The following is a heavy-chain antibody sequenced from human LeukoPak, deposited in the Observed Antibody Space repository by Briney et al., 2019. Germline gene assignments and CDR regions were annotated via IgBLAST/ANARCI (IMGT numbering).Heavy chain of an antibody. CDR2: ISGSGGST. CDR1: GFTFSSYS. V-gene: IGHV3-23*01. J-gene: IGHJ4*02. D-gene: IGHD1-1*01. Sequence: GGSLRLSCAASGFTFSSYSMNWARQAPGKGLEWVSAISGSGGSTYYADSVKGRFTISRDNSKNTLYLQMNSLRAEDTAVYYCAKLESNFDYWGQGTLVTVSS. CDR3: AKLESNFDY.